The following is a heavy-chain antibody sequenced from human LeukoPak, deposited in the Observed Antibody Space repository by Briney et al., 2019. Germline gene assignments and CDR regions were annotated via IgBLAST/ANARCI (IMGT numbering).Heavy chain of an antibody. CDR3: ATQEAAVVFFQH. D-gene: IGHD6-13*01. J-gene: IGHJ1*01. CDR2: IYYSGTT. V-gene: IGHV4-39*01. Sequence: PSETLCLTCRVLGAAISSTSQSWCWIRQYPGKGLEWSESIYYSGTTHNNPTLKSRVTISVDTSKNQFSLKLSSVTAADTSVYYRATQEAAVVFFQHWGQGTLVTVSS. CDR1: GAAISSTSQS.